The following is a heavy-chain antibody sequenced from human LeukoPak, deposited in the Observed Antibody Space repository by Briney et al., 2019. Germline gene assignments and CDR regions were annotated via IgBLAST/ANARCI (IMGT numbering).Heavy chain of an antibody. CDR2: INPNSGGT. CDR3: ARQPPHYGSGSYYIDY. Sequence: ASVKVSCKASGYTFTGYYMHWVRQAPGQGLEWMGRINPNSGGTSYAQKFQGRVTMTRDTSISTAYMELSRLRSDDTAVYYCARQPPHYGSGSYYIDYWGQGTLVTVSS. J-gene: IGHJ4*02. V-gene: IGHV1-2*06. CDR1: GYTFTGYY. D-gene: IGHD3-10*01.